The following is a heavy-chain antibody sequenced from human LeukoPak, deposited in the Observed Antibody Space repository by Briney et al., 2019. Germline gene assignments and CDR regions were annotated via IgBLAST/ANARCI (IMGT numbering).Heavy chain of an antibody. CDR1: GSRFTSYW. D-gene: IGHD3-10*01. CDR2: IYPGESDT. CDR3: ARSGSVNWFDP. V-gene: IGHV5-51*01. J-gene: IGHJ5*02. Sequence: GESLKISCKGSGSRFTSYWIGWVRQMPGKGLEWMGIIYPGESDTRYSPSFQGQVTISADKSISTAYLQWSSLKASDTAMYYCARSGSVNWFDPWGQGTLVTVSS.